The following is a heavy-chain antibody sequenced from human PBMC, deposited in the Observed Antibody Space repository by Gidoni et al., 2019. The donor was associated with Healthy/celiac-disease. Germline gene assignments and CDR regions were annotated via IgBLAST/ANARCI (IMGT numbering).Heavy chain of an antibody. D-gene: IGHD1-26*01. CDR1: GFTFSSSG. CDR2: IWYDGSNK. CDR3: ARGVGAAFDY. V-gene: IGHV3-33*01. Sequence: QVQLVESGGGVVQPGRSLRLSCAASGFTFSSSGMHWVRQAPGKGREWVAVIWYDGSNKYYADSVKGRFTISRDNSKNTLYLQMNSLRAEDTAVYYCARGVGAAFDYWGQGTLVTVSS. J-gene: IGHJ4*02.